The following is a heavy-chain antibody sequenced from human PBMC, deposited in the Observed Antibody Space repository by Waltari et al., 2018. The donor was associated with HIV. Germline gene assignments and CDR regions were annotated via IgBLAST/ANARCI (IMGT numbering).Heavy chain of an antibody. CDR2: IKSKRDGGAT. J-gene: IGHJ3*01. V-gene: IGHV3-15*01. CDR1: QITFEDVW. D-gene: IGHD5-12*01. CDR3: TTGGYPTEAFDV. Sequence: EVQVVESGGGLVKPGGSLRVSCASFQITFEDVWMPWVRQAPGKGLEWVGRIKSKRDGGATDYAASVKGRFVISRDDSQNTLYLQMSGLRTEDTAMYYCTTGGYPTEAFDVWGQGTMVTVSP.